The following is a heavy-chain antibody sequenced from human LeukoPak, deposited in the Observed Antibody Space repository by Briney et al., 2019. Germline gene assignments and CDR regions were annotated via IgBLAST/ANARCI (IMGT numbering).Heavy chain of an antibody. CDR3: AKDSSGWNDYCFDY. D-gene: IGHD6-19*01. CDR2: ISYDGSNK. CDR1: GFTFSSYG. Sequence: GGSLRLSCAASGFTFSSYGMHWVRQAPGKGLEWVAVISYDGSNKYYADSVKGRFTISRDNSKNTLYLQMNSLRAEDTAVYYCAKDSSGWNDYCFDYWGQGTLVTVSS. J-gene: IGHJ4*02. V-gene: IGHV3-30*18.